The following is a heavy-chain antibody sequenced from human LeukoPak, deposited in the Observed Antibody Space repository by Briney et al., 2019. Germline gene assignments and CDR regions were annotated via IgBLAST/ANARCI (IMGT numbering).Heavy chain of an antibody. V-gene: IGHV3-11*04. J-gene: IGHJ3*02. CDR1: GFTFSDYY. CDR3: ARGTSTIFLAFDI. CDR2: ISSSGSTI. Sequence: GGSLRLSCAASGFTFSDYYMSWLRQAPGKGLEWVSYISSSGSTIYYADSVKGRFTIPRDNAKNSLYLQMNSLRAEDTAVYYCARGTSTIFLAFDIWGQGTMVTVSS. D-gene: IGHD3-9*01.